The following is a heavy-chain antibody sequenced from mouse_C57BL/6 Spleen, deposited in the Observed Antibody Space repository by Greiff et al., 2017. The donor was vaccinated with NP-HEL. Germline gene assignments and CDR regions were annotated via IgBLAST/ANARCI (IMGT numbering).Heavy chain of an antibody. Sequence: EVQLQQSGTVLARPGASVKMSCKTSGYTFTSYWMHWVKQRPGQGLEWIGAIYPGNSDTSYNQKFKGKAKLTAVTSASTAYMELSSLTNEDSAVYYCTRDYYGSGYISFDYWGQGTTLTVSS. CDR2: IYPGNSDT. D-gene: IGHD1-1*01. CDR3: TRDYYGSGYISFDY. V-gene: IGHV1-5*01. J-gene: IGHJ2*01. CDR1: GYTFTSYW.